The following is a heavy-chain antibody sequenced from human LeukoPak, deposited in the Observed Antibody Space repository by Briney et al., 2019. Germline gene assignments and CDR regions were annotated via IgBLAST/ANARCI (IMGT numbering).Heavy chain of an antibody. D-gene: IGHD2-2*01. J-gene: IGHJ5*02. V-gene: IGHV4-34*01. Sequence: PSETLSLTCAVYGGSFSGYYWSWIRQPPGKGREWIGEINHSGSTNYNPSLKSRVTISVDTSKNQFSLKLSSVTAADTAVYYCARVLPAAANWFDPWGQGTLVTVSS. CDR1: GGSFSGYY. CDR2: INHSGST. CDR3: ARVLPAAANWFDP.